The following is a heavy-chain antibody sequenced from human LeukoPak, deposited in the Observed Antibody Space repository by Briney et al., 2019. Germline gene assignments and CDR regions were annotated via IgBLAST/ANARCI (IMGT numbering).Heavy chain of an antibody. CDR3: ARAPGGSQIDY. Sequence: SETLSLTCAVSGGSISSGGYSWSWIRQPPGKGLEWIGYIYYSGSTNYNPSLKSRVTISVDTSKNQFSLKLSSVTAADTAVYYCARAPGGSQIDYWGQGTLVTVSS. J-gene: IGHJ4*02. CDR2: IYYSGST. D-gene: IGHD1-26*01. CDR1: GGSISSGGYS. V-gene: IGHV4-61*08.